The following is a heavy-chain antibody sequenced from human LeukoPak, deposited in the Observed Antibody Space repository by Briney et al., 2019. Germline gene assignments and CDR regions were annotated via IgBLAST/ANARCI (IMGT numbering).Heavy chain of an antibody. V-gene: IGHV3-30*18. J-gene: IGHJ4*02. CDR3: AKDRGG. CDR1: GFTFSSYG. Sequence: GGSLRLSYAASGFTFSSYGMHWVRQAPGKGLEWVAVVSYDGNNKYYADSVKGRFTISRDNSKNTLYLQMNSLRAEDTAVYYCAKDRGGWGQGTLVTVSS. CDR2: VSYDGNNK. D-gene: IGHD3-16*01.